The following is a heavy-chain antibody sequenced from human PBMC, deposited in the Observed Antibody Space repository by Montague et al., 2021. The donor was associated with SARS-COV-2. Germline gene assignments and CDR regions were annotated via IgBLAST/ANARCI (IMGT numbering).Heavy chain of an antibody. CDR1: DGSFSGYY. CDR2: INRSGST. J-gene: IGHJ3*02. CDR3: ARGEVTIFGVLIMLPAAGALDI. D-gene: IGHD3-3*01. V-gene: IGHV4-34*01. Sequence: SETLSLTCAVNDGSFSGYYWSWIRQPPGKGLEWIGEINRSGSTNYNPSLKSRVTISVDTSKNQFSLKLNSVSAADTAVYYCARGEVTIFGVLIMLPAAGALDIWGQGTMVTVSS.